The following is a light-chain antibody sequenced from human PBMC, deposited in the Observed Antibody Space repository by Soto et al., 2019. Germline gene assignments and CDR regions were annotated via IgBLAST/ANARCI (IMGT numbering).Light chain of an antibody. CDR3: QQYNTSPLT. Sequence: DIQMTQSPSTLSASVGDIVTITCRASQSISTWLAWYQQKPGKAPKLLIYKASSLEGGVPSRFSGSGSGTEFNTTISSLQPDDFATYYCQQYNTSPLTFGGGTTVDIK. CDR2: KAS. CDR1: QSISTW. J-gene: IGKJ4*01. V-gene: IGKV1-5*03.